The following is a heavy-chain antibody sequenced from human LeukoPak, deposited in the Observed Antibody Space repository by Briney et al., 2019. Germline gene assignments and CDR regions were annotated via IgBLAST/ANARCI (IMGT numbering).Heavy chain of an antibody. Sequence: PSETLTLTCSVSGDSISTSSSYWGWIRQPPGKGLEWIGSIYYSGNTYYNASLKSQVSISIDTSKNQFSLKLSSVTAADTAVYYCARKVLRMVRGVIITLFDPWGQGTLVTVSS. CDR1: GDSISTSSSY. D-gene: IGHD3-10*01. J-gene: IGHJ5*02. CDR3: ARKVLRMVRGVIITLFDP. CDR2: IYYSGNT. V-gene: IGHV4-39*01.